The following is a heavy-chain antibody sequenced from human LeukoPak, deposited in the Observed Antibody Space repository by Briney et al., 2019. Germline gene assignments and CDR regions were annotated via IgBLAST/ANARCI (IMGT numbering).Heavy chain of an antibody. V-gene: IGHV3-74*03. CDR2: INSDGSST. CDR1: GFTFSSYW. J-gene: IGHJ4*02. CDR3: AALDHGHDY. Sequence: GSLRLSCAASGFTFSSYWMHWVRQAPGKGLVWVSRINSDGSSTKCADSVKGRFTISRDNAKNTLYLQMNSLRAEDTAVYYCAALDHGHDYWGQGTLVTVSS.